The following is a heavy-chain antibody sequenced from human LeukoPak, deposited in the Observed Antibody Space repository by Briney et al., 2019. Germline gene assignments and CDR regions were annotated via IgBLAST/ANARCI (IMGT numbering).Heavy chain of an antibody. CDR1: GGPISSSRYY. Sequence: PSETLSPTCTVSGGPISSSRYYWDWVRQPPGKGLEWIGGIYYSGSTYYNPSLKSRVTISVDTSKNQFSLKLSSMTAADAAVYYCARRDGYNGPLDYWGQGTLVTVSS. CDR3: ARRDGYNGPLDY. D-gene: IGHD5-24*01. V-gene: IGHV4-39*01. J-gene: IGHJ4*02. CDR2: IYYSGST.